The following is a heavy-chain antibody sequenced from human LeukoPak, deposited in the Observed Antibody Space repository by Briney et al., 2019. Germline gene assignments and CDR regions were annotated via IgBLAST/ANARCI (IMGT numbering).Heavy chain of an antibody. V-gene: IGHV3-21*01. D-gene: IGHD3-10*01. Sequence: GGSLRLSCAASGFTFSSYSMNWVRQAPGKGLEWVSSISSSSSYIYYADSVKGRFTISRDNAKNSLYLQMNSLRAEDTAVYYCARVRGNSVFAGLDYWGQGTLVTVSS. J-gene: IGHJ4*02. CDR1: GFTFSSYS. CDR2: ISSSSSYI. CDR3: ARVRGNSVFAGLDY.